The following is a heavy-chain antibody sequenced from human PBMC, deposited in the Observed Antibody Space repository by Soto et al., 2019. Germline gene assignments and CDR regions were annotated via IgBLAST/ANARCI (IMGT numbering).Heavy chain of an antibody. J-gene: IGHJ4*02. CDR3: ARQISSGYYYLGYFDY. V-gene: IGHV1-46*01. CDR2: INPSGGST. D-gene: IGHD3-22*01. Sequence: QVQLVQSGAEVKKPGASVKVSCKASGYTFTSYYMHWVRQAPGQGLEWMGIINPSGGSTSYAQKFQGRVTMTRDTSTSTVYMELSSLRSEDTAVYYCARQISSGYYYLGYFDYWGQGTLVTVSS. CDR1: GYTFTSYY.